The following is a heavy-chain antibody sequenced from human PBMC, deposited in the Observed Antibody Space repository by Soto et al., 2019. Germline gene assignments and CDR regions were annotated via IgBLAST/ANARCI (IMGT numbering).Heavy chain of an antibody. V-gene: IGHV4-39*01. CDR3: ARLNYYDFWSGYYPPYYYYYMDV. CDR2: IYYSGST. J-gene: IGHJ6*03. CDR1: GGSISSSSYY. Sequence: SETLSLTCTVSGGSISSSSYYWGWIRQPPGKGLEWIGSIYYSGSTYYNPSLKSRVTISVNTSKNQFSLRLSSVTAADTAVYYCARLNYYDFWSGYYPPYYYYYMDVWGKGTTVTVSS. D-gene: IGHD3-3*01.